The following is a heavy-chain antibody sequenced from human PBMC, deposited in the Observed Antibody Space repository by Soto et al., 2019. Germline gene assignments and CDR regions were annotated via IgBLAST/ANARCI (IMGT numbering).Heavy chain of an antibody. CDR1: GYTFTGYY. D-gene: IGHD3-22*01. J-gene: IGHJ4*02. CDR2: INPNSGGT. V-gene: IGHV1-2*02. Sequence: SVKVSCKASGYTFTGYYMHWVRQAPGQGLEWMGWINPNSGGTNYAQKFQGRVTMTRDTSISTAYMELSRLRSDDTAVYYCARDHHYYDTNPPRFDYWGQGTLVTVYS. CDR3: ARDHHYYDTNPPRFDY.